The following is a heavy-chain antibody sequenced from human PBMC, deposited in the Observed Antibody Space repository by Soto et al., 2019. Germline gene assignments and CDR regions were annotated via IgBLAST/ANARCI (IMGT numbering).Heavy chain of an antibody. V-gene: IGHV4-30-4*01. CDR1: GGSISSGDYY. J-gene: IGHJ4*02. D-gene: IGHD6-19*01. CDR3: ARAQSSGWYAKYYFDY. Sequence: PSETLSLTCTVSGGSISSGDYYWSWIRQPPGKGLEWIGYIYYSGSTYYNPSLKSRDTISVDTSKNQFSLQLISVTAADTAVYYCARAQSSGWYAKYYFDYWGRGTLFAVAS. CDR2: IYYSGST.